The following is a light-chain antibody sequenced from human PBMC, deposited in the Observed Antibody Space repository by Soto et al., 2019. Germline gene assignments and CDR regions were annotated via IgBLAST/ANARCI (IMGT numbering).Light chain of an antibody. J-gene: IGKJ2*01. CDR2: LGS. CDR3: MQALQTPQ. Sequence: DIVMTQSPLSLPVTPGEPASISCRSSQSLLHSSGYMYLDWYLQKPGQSPQLLIYLGSNRASGVPGRVSGSGSGTDLTLKISRVEAEDVGLYNCMQALQTPQFGQGTKLEIK. V-gene: IGKV2-28*01. CDR1: QSLLHSSGYMY.